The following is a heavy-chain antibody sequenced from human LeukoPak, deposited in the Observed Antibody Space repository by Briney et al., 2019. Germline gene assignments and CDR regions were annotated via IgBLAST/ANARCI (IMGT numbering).Heavy chain of an antibody. CDR3: AAYCGGDCLNDY. CDR1: GFTFTSSA. Sequence: SMKVSCKASGFTFTSSAMQWVRQARGQRLEWIGWIVVGSGNTNYAQKFQERVTITRDMSTSTAYMELSSLRPEDTAVYYCAAYCGGDCLNDYWGQGTLVTVSS. D-gene: IGHD2-21*01. CDR2: IVVGSGNT. V-gene: IGHV1-58*02. J-gene: IGHJ4*02.